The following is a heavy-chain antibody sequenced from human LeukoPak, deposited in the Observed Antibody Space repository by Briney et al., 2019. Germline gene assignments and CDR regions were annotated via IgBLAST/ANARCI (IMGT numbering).Heavy chain of an antibody. CDR3: ARVGTDFWSGYTPYFDY. CDR2: IYTCGST. V-gene: IGHV4-4*07. CDR1: GGSISSYY. Sequence: PSETLSLTSTVSGGSISSYYWSWIRQPAGKGLEWIGRIYTCGSTNYNPSLKSRVTMSVDTSKNQFSLKLSSVTAADTAVYYCARVGTDFWSGYTPYFDYWGQGTLVTVSS. J-gene: IGHJ4*02. D-gene: IGHD3-3*01.